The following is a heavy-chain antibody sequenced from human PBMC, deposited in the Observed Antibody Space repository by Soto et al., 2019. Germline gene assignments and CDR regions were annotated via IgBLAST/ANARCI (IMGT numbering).Heavy chain of an antibody. CDR2: IKSKTDGGTT. CDR1: GFTFSNAW. D-gene: IGHD3-10*01. CDR3: TTVYYLDYYYYMDV. Sequence: EVQLVESGGGLVKPGGSLRLSCAASGFTFSNAWMSWVRQAPGKGLEWVGRIKSKTDGGTTDYAAPVKGRFTISRDDSKNPLYLQMNSLNTEDTAVYYCTTVYYLDYYYYMDVWGKGTTVTVSS. V-gene: IGHV3-15*01. J-gene: IGHJ6*03.